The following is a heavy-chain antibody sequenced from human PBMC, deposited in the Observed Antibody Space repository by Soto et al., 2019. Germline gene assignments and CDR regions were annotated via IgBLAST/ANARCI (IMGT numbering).Heavy chain of an antibody. CDR1: GFTFSNHG. V-gene: IGHV3-33*01. Sequence: GGSLRLSCAASGFTFSNHGMHWVRQAPGKGLEWAAFIWYDGSNEYYGDSVKGRFTISRDNSKNTLYLQMNSLRAEDTAVYYCGRGSATSQPVAFDYWGQGTLVTVSS. J-gene: IGHJ4*02. CDR2: IWYDGSNE. CDR3: GRGSATSQPVAFDY. D-gene: IGHD2-2*01.